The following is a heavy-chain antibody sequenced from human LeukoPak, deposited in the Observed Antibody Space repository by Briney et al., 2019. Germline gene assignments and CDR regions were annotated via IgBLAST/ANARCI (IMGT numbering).Heavy chain of an antibody. Sequence: ASVKVSCKASGGTFSSYAISWVRQAPGKGLECMGGLIPIFGTANYAQKFQGRVTITTDESTSTVYMERSSLRFEDTAVYHRARARWQQRYCDFGGEGTLVSVST. J-gene: IGHJ4*02. D-gene: IGHD6-13*01. V-gene: IGHV1-69*05. CDR2: LIPIFGTA. CDR1: GGTFSSYA. CDR3: ARARWQQRYCDF.